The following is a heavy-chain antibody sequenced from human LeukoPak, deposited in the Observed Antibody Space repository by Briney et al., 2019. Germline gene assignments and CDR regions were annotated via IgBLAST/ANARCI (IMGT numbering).Heavy chain of an antibody. Sequence: PSETLSLTCTVSGGSISTYYWSWSRQPPGKRLEWIGYIYYSGNTNYNPSLKCRVTISVDTSKNQFSLKLTSVTAADTAVYYCARGFDAHNAFDIWGQGTMVPVSS. V-gene: IGHV4-59*08. CDR1: GGSISTYY. D-gene: IGHD3-9*01. J-gene: IGHJ3*02. CDR3: ARGFDAHNAFDI. CDR2: IYYSGNT.